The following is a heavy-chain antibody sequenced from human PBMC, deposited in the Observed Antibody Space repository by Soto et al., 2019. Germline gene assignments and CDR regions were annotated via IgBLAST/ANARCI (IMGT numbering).Heavy chain of an antibody. Sequence: EVQLVESGGGLVQPGGSARLSCAASGFSVSGWYMXWVRXAPGKGLEWVARLKDSSQNYATEYAASVRGRFTVSRHASXXXXXXXXXXXXXXXXXXXXXXXXXDARWLDSWGQGTLVTVS. CDR2: LKDSSQNYAT. V-gene: IGHV3-72*01. CDR3: XXXXDARWLDS. J-gene: IGHJ5*01. CDR1: GFSVSGWY.